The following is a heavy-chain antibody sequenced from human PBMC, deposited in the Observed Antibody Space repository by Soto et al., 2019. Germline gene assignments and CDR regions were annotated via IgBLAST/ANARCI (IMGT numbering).Heavy chain of an antibody. CDR3: ARDIDYGGNAPRV. V-gene: IGHV4-61*01. Sequence: QVQLQESGPGLVKPSETLSLTCTVSGGSVSSGSYYWSWIRQPPGKGLEWIGYIYYSGSTNYNPSLKSRVTISVDTSKNQFSLKLSSVTAADTAVYYCARDIDYGGNAPRVWGQGTLVTVSS. CDR2: IYYSGST. D-gene: IGHD4-17*01. J-gene: IGHJ4*02. CDR1: GGSVSSGSYY.